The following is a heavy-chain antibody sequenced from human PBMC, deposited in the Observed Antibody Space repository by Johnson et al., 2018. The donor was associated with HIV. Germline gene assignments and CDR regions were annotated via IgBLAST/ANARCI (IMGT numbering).Heavy chain of an antibody. CDR2: ISYDGSNK. V-gene: IGHV3-30*03. CDR1: GLNFSDYG. CDR3: ASIAASRVSALDI. D-gene: IGHD6-6*01. J-gene: IGHJ3*02. Sequence: QVQLVESGGDLVQPGRSVRLSCAASGLNFSDYGMHWVRQAPGKGLEWVAVISYDGSNKYYAESVRGRFTISRDNSKNTLYLQLNSLRAEDTAVYDCASIAASRVSALDIWGQGTMVTFSS.